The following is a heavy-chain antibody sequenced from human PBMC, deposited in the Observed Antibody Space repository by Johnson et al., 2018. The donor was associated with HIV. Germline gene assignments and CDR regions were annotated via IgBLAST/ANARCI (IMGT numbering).Heavy chain of an antibody. D-gene: IGHD1-1*01. CDR3: AKDGSNFGAFDI. V-gene: IGHV3-30*18. CDR2: ISYDGSDK. CDR1: GFTFSSYG. J-gene: IGHJ3*02. Sequence: QVHLVESGGGVVQPGRSLRLSCAASGFTFSSYGMNWVRQAPGKGLEWVAVISYDGSDKYYADSVKGRFTISRDNSKNTLYLQMNSLRAEDTAVYYCAKDGSNFGAFDIWGQGTMVTVSS.